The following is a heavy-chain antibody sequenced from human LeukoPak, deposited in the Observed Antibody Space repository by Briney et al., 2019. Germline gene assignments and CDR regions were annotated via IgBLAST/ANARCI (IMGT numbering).Heavy chain of an antibody. CDR2: IYWNDDK. J-gene: IGHJ4*02. CDR3: AHRLVLSNSFDY. D-gene: IGHD2-8*01. CDR1: GFSLSTSGVG. V-gene: IGHV2-5*01. Sequence: SGPTLVKPTQTLTLTCTFSGFSLSTSGVGVGWIRQPPGKALEWPALIYWNDDKRSSPSLRSRLTITKDTSKNQVVLTMTDMDPVDTATYYCAHRLVLSNSFDYWGQGTLVTVSS.